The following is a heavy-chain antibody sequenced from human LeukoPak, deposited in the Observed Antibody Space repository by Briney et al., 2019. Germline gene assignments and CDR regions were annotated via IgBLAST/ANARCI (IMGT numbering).Heavy chain of an antibody. J-gene: IGHJ4*02. V-gene: IGHV1-69*06. Sequence: SVKVSCKASGGTFSSYAISWVRQAPGQGLEWMGGIIPIFGTANYAQKFQGRVTITADKSTSTAYMELSSLRSEDTAVYYCARVVSSGYYQYYFDYWGQGTLVTVSS. CDR3: ARVVSSGYYQYYFDY. CDR1: GGTFSSYA. CDR2: IIPIFGTA. D-gene: IGHD3-22*01.